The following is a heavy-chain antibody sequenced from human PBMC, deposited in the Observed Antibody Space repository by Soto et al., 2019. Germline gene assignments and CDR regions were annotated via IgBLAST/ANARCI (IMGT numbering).Heavy chain of an antibody. V-gene: IGHV4-34*01. D-gene: IGHD2-2*01. CDR1: GGSFSGYY. J-gene: IGHJ5*02. CDR2: INHSGST. CDR3: ARGYCSSTSCWNWFDP. Sequence: ASETLSLTCAVYGGSFSGYYWSWIRQPPGKGLEWIGEINHSGSTNYNPSLKSRVTISVDTSKNQFSLKLSSVTAADTAVYYCARGYCSSTSCWNWFDPWGQGTLVTVSS.